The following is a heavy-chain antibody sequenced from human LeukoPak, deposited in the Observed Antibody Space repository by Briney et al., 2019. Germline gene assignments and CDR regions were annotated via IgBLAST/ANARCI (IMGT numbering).Heavy chain of an antibody. D-gene: IGHD2-2*01. V-gene: IGHV4-38-2*02. CDR1: GYSISSGYY. CDR2: IYTSGST. J-gene: IGHJ5*02. Sequence: SETLSLTCTVSGYSISSGYYWGWIRQPPGKGLEWIGRIYTSGSTNYNPSLKSRVTISVDTSKNQFSLKLSSVTAADTAVYYCARLGIVVVPAAKKYNWFDPWGQGTLVTVSS. CDR3: ARLGIVVVPAAKKYNWFDP.